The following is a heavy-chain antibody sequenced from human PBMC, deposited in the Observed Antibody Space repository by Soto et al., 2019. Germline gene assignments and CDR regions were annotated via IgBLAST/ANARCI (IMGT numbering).Heavy chain of an antibody. J-gene: IGHJ4*02. CDR1: GGSFSGYY. CDR2: INHSGST. D-gene: IGHD3-10*01. Sequence: QVQLQQWGAGLLKPSETLSLTCAVYGGSFSGYYWSWIRQPPGKGLEWIGEINHSGSTNYNPSLKSRVTISVDTSKNQFSLKLSSVTAADTAVYYCARGYYYGPGSRPFDYWGQGTLVTVSS. CDR3: ARGYYYGPGSRPFDY. V-gene: IGHV4-34*01.